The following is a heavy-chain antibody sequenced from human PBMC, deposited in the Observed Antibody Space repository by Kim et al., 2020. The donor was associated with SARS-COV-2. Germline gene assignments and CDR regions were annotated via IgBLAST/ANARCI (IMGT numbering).Heavy chain of an antibody. CDR3: EASDY. V-gene: IGHV3-23*01. Sequence: IRERGVSTHNADSLKGRFTISRDNSKSTLFLRMNSLRAADTAVYYCEASDYWGQGSLVTVSS. CDR2: IRERGVST. J-gene: IGHJ4*02.